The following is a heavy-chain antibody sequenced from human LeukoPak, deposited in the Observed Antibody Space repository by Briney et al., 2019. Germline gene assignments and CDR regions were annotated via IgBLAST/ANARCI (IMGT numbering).Heavy chain of an antibody. V-gene: IGHV4-39*07. J-gene: IGHJ4*02. CDR2: IYYSGST. D-gene: IGHD6-6*01. CDR3: ARIYSSSLFDY. Sequence: SETLSLTCTVSGGSISSSSYYWGWIRQPPGKGLEWIGSIYYSGSTYYNPSLKSRVTITVDTSKNQFSLKLSSVTAADTAVYYCARIYSSSLFDYWGQGTLVTVSS. CDR1: GGSISSSSYY.